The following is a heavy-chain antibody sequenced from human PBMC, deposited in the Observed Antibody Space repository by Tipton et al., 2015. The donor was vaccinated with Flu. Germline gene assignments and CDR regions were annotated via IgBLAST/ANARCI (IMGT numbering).Heavy chain of an antibody. D-gene: IGHD3-9*01. CDR3: ERGYDILTDGGGYFDY. V-gene: IGHV3-33*01. J-gene: IGHJ4*02. CDR1: GFTFSSYA. Sequence: RSLRLSCAASGFTFSSYAMHWVRQAPGKGLEWVAGIWYAGSNKYYADSGKGRFTISRDNSKNTLYLQMNSLRAEDTAVYYCERGYDILTDGGGYFDYWGQGTLVTVSS. CDR2: IWYAGSNK.